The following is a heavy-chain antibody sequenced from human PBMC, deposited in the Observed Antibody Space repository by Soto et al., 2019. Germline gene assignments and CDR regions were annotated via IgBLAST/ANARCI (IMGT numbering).Heavy chain of an antibody. V-gene: IGHV4-59*01. CDR3: AVFYGSGSLDY. D-gene: IGHD3-10*01. Sequence: QVQLQESGPGLVKPSETLSLTCTVSGGSISSYYWSWIRQPPGKGLEWIGYIYYSGSTNYNPSLKSXXPXSXXPSKKQFSLKLSSVTAADTAVYYCAVFYGSGSLDYWGQGTLVTVSS. CDR1: GGSISSYY. J-gene: IGHJ4*02. CDR2: IYYSGST.